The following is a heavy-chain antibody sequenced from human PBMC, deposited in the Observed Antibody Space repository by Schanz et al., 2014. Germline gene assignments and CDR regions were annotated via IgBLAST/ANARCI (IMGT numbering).Heavy chain of an antibody. CDR3: ARDRWNYEGGSFDI. CDR1: GYTFDNFG. Sequence: QVQLVQSGAEVEKPGASVKVSCKASGYTFDNFGISWVRQAPGQGPEWIGRFMPFLGITNLAQKFQDRVTMTADKATSTAYMELSGLRSEDTAMYYCARDRWNYEGGSFDIWGQGPMVTVSS. J-gene: IGHJ3*02. D-gene: IGHD1-7*01. CDR2: FMPFLGIT. V-gene: IGHV1-69*09.